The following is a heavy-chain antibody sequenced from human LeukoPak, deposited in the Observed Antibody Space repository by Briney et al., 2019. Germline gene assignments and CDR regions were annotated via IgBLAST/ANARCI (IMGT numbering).Heavy chain of an antibody. CDR2: INSDGSIT. V-gene: IGHV3-74*01. J-gene: IGHJ4*02. CDR3: TRDIGVTAWGEWNY. D-gene: IGHD2-15*01. Sequence: GGSLRLSCAASGFTFNSYWMHWVRQAPGKGLVWVSRINSDGSITNYADSVKGRFTISRDNAENTLYLQMSSLRAEDTAVYYCTRDIGVTAWGEWNYWGQGTLVTVSS. CDR1: GFTFNSYW.